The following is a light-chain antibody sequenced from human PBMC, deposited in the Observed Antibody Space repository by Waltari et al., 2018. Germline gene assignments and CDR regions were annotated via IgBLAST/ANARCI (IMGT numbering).Light chain of an antibody. CDR2: DAS. CDR3: QQRSNWPPT. CDR1: QSVSRN. V-gene: IGKV3-11*01. Sequence: EIVLKQSPATLSLSPGERATLSCRASQSVSRNLAWYQQKPGQPPRLFIYDASTRATGVPARFSGSGSGTDFTLTISSLEPEDFAVYFCQQRSNWPPTFGPGTKVD. J-gene: IGKJ3*01.